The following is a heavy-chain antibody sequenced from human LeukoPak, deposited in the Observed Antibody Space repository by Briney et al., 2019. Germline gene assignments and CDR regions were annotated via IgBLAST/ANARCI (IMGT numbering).Heavy chain of an antibody. D-gene: IGHD3-10*01. J-gene: IGHJ4*02. V-gene: IGHV3-21*06. CDR3: ARESRRYGSGSYPPDY. CDR1: GFTFSSYS. Sequence: PGGSLRLSCVASGFTFSSYSTNWVRQAPGKGLEWVSSISNSGASTDYADSVKGRFTISRDNAKSSLYLQMTSLRAEDTAVYYCARESRRYGSGSYPPDYWGRGTLVTVSS. CDR2: ISNSGAST.